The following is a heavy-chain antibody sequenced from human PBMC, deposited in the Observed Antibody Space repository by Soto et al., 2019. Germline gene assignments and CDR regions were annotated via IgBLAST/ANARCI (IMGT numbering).Heavy chain of an antibody. Sequence: QVQLVESGGGVVQPGRSLRLSCAASGFTFSSYAMHWVRQAPGKGPEWVAVISYDGSNKYYADSVKGRFTISRDNSKNTLYLQMNSLRAEDTAVYYCARDRKAVAGPFDPWGQGTLVTVSS. CDR1: GFTFSSYA. CDR2: ISYDGSNK. CDR3: ARDRKAVAGPFDP. D-gene: IGHD6-19*01. V-gene: IGHV3-30-3*01. J-gene: IGHJ5*02.